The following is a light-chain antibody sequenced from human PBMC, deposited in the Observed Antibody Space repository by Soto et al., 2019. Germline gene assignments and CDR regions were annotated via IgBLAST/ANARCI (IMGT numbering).Light chain of an antibody. J-gene: IGKJ1*01. Sequence: DIQMTQSPSSLSASIGDRVTLTCRASQSISSWLAWYKQKPGKAPKLLIYKATTLESGVPSRFRGSGYGTDFTLTISSLKPDDFETYYCHQYNSYSRTFGQGTKVDI. V-gene: IGKV1-5*03. CDR1: QSISSW. CDR2: KAT. CDR3: HQYNSYSRT.